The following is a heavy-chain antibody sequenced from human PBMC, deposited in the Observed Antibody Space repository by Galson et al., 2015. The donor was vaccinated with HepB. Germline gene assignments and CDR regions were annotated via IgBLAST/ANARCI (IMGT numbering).Heavy chain of an antibody. Sequence: SLRLSCAGSGLTFGDYAMSWFRQAPGKGLEWVGLIRSKNYGGTAEYAASVKDRFVISRDDSNNIAYLQMNSLKIEDSAVYFCARRGLLEWFDYHFDSWGQGTLVTVSS. V-gene: IGHV3-49*03. J-gene: IGHJ4*02. CDR1: GLTFGDYA. D-gene: IGHD3-3*01. CDR2: IRSKNYGGTA. CDR3: ARRGLLEWFDYHFDS.